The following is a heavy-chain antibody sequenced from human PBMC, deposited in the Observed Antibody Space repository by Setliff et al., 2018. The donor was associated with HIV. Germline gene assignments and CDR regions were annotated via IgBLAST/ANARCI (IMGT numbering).Heavy chain of an antibody. CDR3: ARVGYPYFDS. CDR2: IHTSGST. J-gene: IGHJ4*02. D-gene: IGHD3-16*02. Sequence: PSETLSLTCTVSGGSISSGSYYWSWIRQPAGKGLEWIGHIHTSGSTKYNPSLKSRVTISADTSKNQFSLNLSSVTAAETAVYYCARVGYPYFDSWGQGTLVTVSS. CDR1: GGSISSGSYY. V-gene: IGHV4-61*09.